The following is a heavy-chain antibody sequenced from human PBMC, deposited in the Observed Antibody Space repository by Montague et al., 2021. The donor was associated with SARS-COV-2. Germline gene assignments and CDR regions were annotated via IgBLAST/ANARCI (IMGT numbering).Heavy chain of an antibody. D-gene: IGHD6-19*01. Sequence: SETLSLTCSVSGASTSSHYWSWIRQSPGKGLEWIGYIYYSGTTIYNPSLESRVTISVDTSSNVFSLKLRSVTAADTAIHYCARYEAVADAFDIWGQGTVVTVS. V-gene: IGHV4-59*11. CDR1: GASTSSHY. CDR2: IYYSGTT. CDR3: ARYEAVADAFDI. J-gene: IGHJ3*02.